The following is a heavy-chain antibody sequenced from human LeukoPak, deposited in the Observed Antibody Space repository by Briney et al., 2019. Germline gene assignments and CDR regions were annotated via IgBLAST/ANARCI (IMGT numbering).Heavy chain of an antibody. D-gene: IGHD6-19*01. CDR1: GFSLSTSGMC. V-gene: IGHV2-70*11. CDR3: ARGPDLGIAVAGGKYYFDY. Sequence: SGPTLVNPTQTLTLTCTFSGFSLSTSGMCVSWIRQPPGKALEWLARTDWDDDKYYSTSLKTRLTISKDTSKNHVVLTMTNMDPVDTATYYCARGPDLGIAVAGGKYYFDYWGQGTLVTVSS. CDR2: TDWDDDK. J-gene: IGHJ4*02.